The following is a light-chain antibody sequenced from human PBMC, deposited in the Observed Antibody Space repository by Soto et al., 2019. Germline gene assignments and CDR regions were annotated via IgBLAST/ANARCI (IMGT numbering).Light chain of an antibody. V-gene: IGLV2-23*02. CDR2: EVR. CDR1: SSDVGSYNV. CDR3: CSYAGRTTFLI. Sequence: QSVLTQPASVSGSPGQSITISCTGTSSDVGSYNVVSWYQHHPGKAPKLMIYEVRKRPSGVSNRFSGSKSGNTASLTISGLQAEDEADYYCCSYAGRTTFLIFGGGTKLTVL. J-gene: IGLJ2*01.